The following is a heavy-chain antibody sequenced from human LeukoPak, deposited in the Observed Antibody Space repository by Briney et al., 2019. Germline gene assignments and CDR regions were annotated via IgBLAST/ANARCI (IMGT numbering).Heavy chain of an antibody. Sequence: PGGSLRLSCAASGFTFSSYAMSWVRQAPGKGLEWVSAISGSGGSTYYADSVKGRFTISRDNSKNTLYLQMNSLRAEDTAVYYCAKEGVWFGELSERDPFDYWGQGTLVTVSS. D-gene: IGHD3-10*01. CDR1: GFTFSSYA. V-gene: IGHV3-23*01. CDR2: ISGSGGST. CDR3: AKEGVWFGELSERDPFDY. J-gene: IGHJ4*02.